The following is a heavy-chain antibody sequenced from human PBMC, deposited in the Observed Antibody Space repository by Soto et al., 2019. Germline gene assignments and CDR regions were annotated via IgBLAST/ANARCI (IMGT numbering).Heavy chain of an antibody. J-gene: IGHJ4*02. CDR1: GFSLGSTSMG. V-gene: IGHV2-26*01. D-gene: IGHD6-6*01. CDR3: ARAVAGSSRYDS. Sequence: QVTLKESGPVLVKPTETLTLTCTVSGFSLGSTSMGVGWIRQPPGKALEWLAHIFSDDEKGYSTSLKSTLTISKDTSKSQVVLTMTNLDHVDTATYYCARAVAGSSRYDSWGQGTLVTVSS. CDR2: IFSDDEK.